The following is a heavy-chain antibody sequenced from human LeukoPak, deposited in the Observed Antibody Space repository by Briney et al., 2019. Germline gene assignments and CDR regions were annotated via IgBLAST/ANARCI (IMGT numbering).Heavy chain of an antibody. V-gene: IGHV3-48*01. CDR1: GFTFSSYS. CDR3: ARDQGLRFLDWLGSMFDY. CDR2: ISSTSSTI. J-gene: IGHJ4*02. Sequence: GGSLRLSGAASGFTFSSYSMNWVRQAPGKGLEWVSYISSTSSTIYYADSVKGRFTISRDNAKNSLYLQMNSLRAEDTAVYYCARDQGLRFLDWLGSMFDYWGQGTLVTVSS. D-gene: IGHD3-3*01.